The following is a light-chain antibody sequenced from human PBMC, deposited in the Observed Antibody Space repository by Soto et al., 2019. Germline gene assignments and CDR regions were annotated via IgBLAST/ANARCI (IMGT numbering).Light chain of an antibody. CDR2: EVS. Sequence: QSVLTQPASVSGSPGQSITISCTGTSSDVGGYNYVSWYQQHPGKAPKVVIYEVSNRPSWISNRFSGSKSGNTASLTISGLQAEDEADYYCSSYTSSSTLVLGGGTKLTVL. J-gene: IGLJ2*01. CDR3: SSYTSSSTLV. CDR1: SSDVGGYNY. V-gene: IGLV2-14*01.